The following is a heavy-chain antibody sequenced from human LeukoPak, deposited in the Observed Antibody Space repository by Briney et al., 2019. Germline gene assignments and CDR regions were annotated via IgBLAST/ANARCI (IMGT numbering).Heavy chain of an antibody. CDR3: WHSGYESGLDY. Sequence: ASVKVSCKASGYSFTSNGITWVRQAPGQGLEWMGWVSGYNGNTNYVQNLQGRVTMTTDRSTSTAYMELRSLRSDDTAVYYCWHSGYESGLDYWGQGTLVTVSS. V-gene: IGHV1-18*01. J-gene: IGHJ4*02. D-gene: IGHD5-12*01. CDR2: VSGYNGNT. CDR1: GYSFTSNG.